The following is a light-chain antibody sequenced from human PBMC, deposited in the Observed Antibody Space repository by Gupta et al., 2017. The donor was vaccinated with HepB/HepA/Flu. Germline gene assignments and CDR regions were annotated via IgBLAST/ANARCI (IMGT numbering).Light chain of an antibody. Sequence: IVMTQAPATLSVSPGERATPPCRASQCVSSNLAGYQQKPGQAPRRLIYGASTSATGSQARFSGSGSGTEFTLTISSLQSEDFAVYYCQQYNNWPLYTFGQGTKLEI. J-gene: IGKJ2*01. CDR1: QCVSSN. CDR2: GAS. CDR3: QQYNNWPLYT. V-gene: IGKV3-15*01.